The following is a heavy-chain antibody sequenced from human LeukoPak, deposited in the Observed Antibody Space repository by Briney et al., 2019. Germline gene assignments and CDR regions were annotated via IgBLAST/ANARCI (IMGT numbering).Heavy chain of an antibody. J-gene: IGHJ2*01. V-gene: IGHV3-73*01. Sequence: GGSLRLSCAASGFTFSGSAMHWVRQASGKGLEWVCRIRSKANSYATAYAASVKGRFTISRDDSKNTADLQMNNLKHEDTVVYYCSRRAGSSGYYYWYLDLWGSGTLVPVSS. CDR3: SRRAGSSGYYYWYLDL. CDR2: IRSKANSYAT. CDR1: GFTFSGSA. D-gene: IGHD3-22*01.